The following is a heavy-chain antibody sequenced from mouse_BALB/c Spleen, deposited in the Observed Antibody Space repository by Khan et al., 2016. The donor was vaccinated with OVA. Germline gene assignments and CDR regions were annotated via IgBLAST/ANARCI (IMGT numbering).Heavy chain of an antibody. V-gene: IGHV1-7*01. J-gene: IGHJ2*01. CDR2: INPTSGYT. CDR3: ARDRIDY. Sequence: QIQLVQSGAELAKPGASVKMSCKASGYTFTSYWMHWIKQRPGQGLEWIGYINPTSGYTDYNQKFEDKATLTADKSSSTAYMQLSSLTSDDSAVYYCARDRIDYWGQGTALTVSS. CDR1: GYTFTSYW.